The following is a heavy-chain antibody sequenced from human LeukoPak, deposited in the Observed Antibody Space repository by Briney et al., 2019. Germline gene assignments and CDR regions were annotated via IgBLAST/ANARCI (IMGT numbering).Heavy chain of an antibody. CDR3: AGDVPHNWFDT. CDR1: GITFGNNW. Sequence: GGSLRLSCAASGITFGNNWMHWVRQGPGKVLVRISRINSDGGGAIYADSVKGRFTVSRDNAKNTLYLKMNSLRAEDTAVYYCAGDVPHNWFDTWGQGTLVTVSS. V-gene: IGHV3-74*01. J-gene: IGHJ5*02. CDR2: INSDGGGA.